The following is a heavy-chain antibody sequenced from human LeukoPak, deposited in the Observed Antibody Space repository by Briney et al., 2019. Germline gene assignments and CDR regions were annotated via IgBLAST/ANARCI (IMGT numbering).Heavy chain of an antibody. CDR3: ARGGDPPYYFDY. CDR2: IFYSGST. D-gene: IGHD4-17*01. CDR1: GGSISSGDYY. V-gene: IGHV4-30-4*02. Sequence: SSETLSLTCTVSGGSISSGDYYWSWIRQPPGKGLEWIAYIFYSGSTYYNPSLKSRVIISLDTSKNQFSLKLSSVTAADTAVYYCARGGDPPYYFDYWGQGTLVTVSS. J-gene: IGHJ4*02.